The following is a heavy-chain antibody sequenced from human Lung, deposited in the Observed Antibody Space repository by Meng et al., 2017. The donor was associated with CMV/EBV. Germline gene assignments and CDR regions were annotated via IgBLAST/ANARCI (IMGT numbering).Heavy chain of an antibody. D-gene: IGHD2-2*01. CDR2: ISSSSSYI. CDR1: GFTFSSYS. Sequence: GGSLRLSCAASGFTFSSYSMNWVRQAPGKGLEWVSSISSSSSYIYYADSVKGRFTISRDNAKNSLYLQMNSLRAEDTAVYYCARCQLAEDYHGMDVWGQGTXVTVSS. V-gene: IGHV3-21*01. CDR3: ARCQLAEDYHGMDV. J-gene: IGHJ6*02.